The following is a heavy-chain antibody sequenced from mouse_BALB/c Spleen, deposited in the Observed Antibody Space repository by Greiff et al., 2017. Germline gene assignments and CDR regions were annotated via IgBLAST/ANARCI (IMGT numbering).Heavy chain of an antibody. CDR3: ARGGDYLAWFAY. CDR1: GYSITSGYY. J-gene: IGHJ3*01. Sequence: VQLKESGPGLVKPSQSLSLTCSVTGYSITSGYYWNWIRQFPGNKLEWMGYISYDGSNNYNPSLKKRISITRDTSKNQFFLKLNSVTTEDTATYYCARGGDYLAWFAYWGQGTLVTVSA. V-gene: IGHV3-6*02. CDR2: ISYDGSN. D-gene: IGHD2-4*01.